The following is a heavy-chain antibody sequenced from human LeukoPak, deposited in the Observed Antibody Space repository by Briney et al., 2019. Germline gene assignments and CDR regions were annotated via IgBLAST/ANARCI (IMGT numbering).Heavy chain of an antibody. D-gene: IGHD2-2*01. CDR3: ASSSTSPQGYYYYGIDV. Sequence: PSETLSLTCAVSGGSISSSNWWSWVRQPPGKGLEWIGEIYHSGSTNYNPSLKSRVTISVDKSKNQFSLKLSSVTAADTAVYYCASSSTSPQGYYYYGIDVGAKGTTVTASS. V-gene: IGHV4-4*02. CDR1: GGSISSSNW. CDR2: IYHSGST. J-gene: IGHJ6*04.